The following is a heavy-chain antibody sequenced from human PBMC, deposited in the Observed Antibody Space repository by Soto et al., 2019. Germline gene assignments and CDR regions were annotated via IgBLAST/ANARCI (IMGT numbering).Heavy chain of an antibody. V-gene: IGHV4-39*01. J-gene: IGHJ4*02. CDR1: GTSISSTNYY. CDR3: ATGHSSSNGYRQFDY. CDR2: IYYTGMT. Sequence: SETLSLACTVSGTSISSTNYYWGWIRQPPGKGLEWITSIYYTGMTYYNPSLKSRVTISVDTSKNKFSLKLSSVTAADRAVYYCATGHSSSNGYRQFDYLGQGTLVTVSS. D-gene: IGHD6-25*01.